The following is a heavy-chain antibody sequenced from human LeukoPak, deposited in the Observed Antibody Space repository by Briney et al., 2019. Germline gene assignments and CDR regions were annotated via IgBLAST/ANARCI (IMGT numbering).Heavy chain of an antibody. Sequence: GESLRLSCAASGFTVSNNYMSWVRQAPGKGLEWVSIIYSGGSTYYADSVKGRFTISRDNSKNTLYLQMNSLRVEDTAVYYCAKEDWGSGAFDIWGQGTMVTVSS. CDR2: IYSGGST. CDR3: AKEDWGSGAFDI. V-gene: IGHV3-66*01. CDR1: GFTVSNNY. J-gene: IGHJ3*02. D-gene: IGHD7-27*01.